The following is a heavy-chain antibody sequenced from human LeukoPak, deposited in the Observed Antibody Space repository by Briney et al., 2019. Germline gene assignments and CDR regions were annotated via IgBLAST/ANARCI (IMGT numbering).Heavy chain of an antibody. V-gene: IGHV3-48*01. Sequence: GGSLRLSCAASGFIFSQYSMNWVRQAPGKGLEWVSHIRSSSETFYADSVKGRFTISRHNARNSLYLQMNNLRGEDTAIYYCARDAGNSGYGCDLWGQGTLVTVSS. CDR3: ARDAGNSGYGCDL. D-gene: IGHD5-12*01. CDR2: IRSSSET. CDR1: GFIFSQYS. J-gene: IGHJ5*02.